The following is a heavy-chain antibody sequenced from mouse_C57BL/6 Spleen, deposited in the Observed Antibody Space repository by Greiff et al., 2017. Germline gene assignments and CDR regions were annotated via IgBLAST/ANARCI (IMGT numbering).Heavy chain of an antibody. V-gene: IGHV6-6*01. CDR3: TYYSGSSPYAMDY. CDR1: GFTFSDSW. J-gene: IGHJ4*01. D-gene: IGHD1-1*01. Sequence: EVKLVESGGGLVQPGGSMKLSCAASGFTFSDSWMDWVRQTPGKGLEWVAEISNKANNPATYYAVSVKGRFTISRDASKSSVYLQMNSLGAEDTGIYSCTYYSGSSPYAMDYWGQGTSVTVSS. CDR2: ISNKANNPAT.